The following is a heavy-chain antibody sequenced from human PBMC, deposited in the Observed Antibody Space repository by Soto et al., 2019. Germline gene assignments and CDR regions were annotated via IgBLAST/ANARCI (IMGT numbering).Heavy chain of an antibody. V-gene: IGHV1-69*02. J-gene: IGHJ6*03. CDR1: GGTFSSYT. Sequence: QVQLVQSGAEVQKPGSSVKVSCKASGGTFSSYTISWVRQAPGQGLEWMGRIIPILGIANYAQKLQGRVTITADKSTSTAYMELSSLRSEDTAVYYCAAGTVTTSYYYMDVWGKGTTVTVSS. CDR3: AAGTVTTSYYYMDV. D-gene: IGHD4-17*01. CDR2: IIPILGIA.